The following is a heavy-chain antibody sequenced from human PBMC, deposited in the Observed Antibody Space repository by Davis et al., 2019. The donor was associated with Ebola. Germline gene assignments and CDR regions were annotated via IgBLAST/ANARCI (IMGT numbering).Heavy chain of an antibody. D-gene: IGHD2-8*01. Sequence: MPSETLSLTCTVSGGSISSYYWSWIRQPPGKGLEWIGYIYYSGTTNFNPFLKSRVTLSVHTSENKFSLKLSSVTAADTAVYYCARGDIVLMVYAIPDYWGQGTLVTVSS. J-gene: IGHJ4*02. CDR3: ARGDIVLMVYAIPDY. CDR2: IYYSGTT. V-gene: IGHV4-59*08. CDR1: GGSISSYY.